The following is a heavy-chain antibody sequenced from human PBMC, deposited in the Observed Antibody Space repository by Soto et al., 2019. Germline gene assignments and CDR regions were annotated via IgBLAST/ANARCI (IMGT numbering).Heavy chain of an antibody. CDR1: GFSLSTSGVG. Sequence: QITLKESGPALVKPTQTLTLTCTFSGFSLSTSGVGVGWIRQPPGEALEWLALIYWDDYKHFSPSLESRLPITKDTSKNQGVLTMANMDPVDTATYACVPKGGGDRILDYWGQGTLVTVSS. V-gene: IGHV2-5*02. CDR2: IYWDDYK. D-gene: IGHD3-16*01. J-gene: IGHJ4*02. CDR3: VPKGGGDRILDY.